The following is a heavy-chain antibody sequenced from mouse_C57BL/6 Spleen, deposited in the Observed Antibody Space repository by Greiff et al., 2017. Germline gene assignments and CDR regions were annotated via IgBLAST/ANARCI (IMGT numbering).Heavy chain of an antibody. CDR1: GFNIKDDY. Sequence: EVKLMESGAELVRPGASVKLSCTASGFNIKDDYMHWVKQRPEQGLEWIGWIDPENGDTEYASKFQGKATITADTSSNTAYLQLSSLTSEDTAVYYCTPYCSSLYDAMDYWGQGTSVTVSS. CDR2: IDPENGDT. D-gene: IGHD1-1*01. J-gene: IGHJ4*01. V-gene: IGHV14-4*01. CDR3: TPYCSSLYDAMDY.